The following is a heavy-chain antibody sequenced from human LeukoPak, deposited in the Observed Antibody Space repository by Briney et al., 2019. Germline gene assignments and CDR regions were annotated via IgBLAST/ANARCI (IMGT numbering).Heavy chain of an antibody. CDR1: GFTFSSYS. Sequence: GGSLRLSCAASGFTFSSYSMNWVRQAPGKGLEWVSYISSSSSTIYYADSVKGRLTISRDNSKNTLYLQMNSLRAEDTAVYYCARESYYYDSSGYYFPIDYWGQGTLVTVSS. D-gene: IGHD3-22*01. CDR2: ISSSSSTI. V-gene: IGHV3-48*01. J-gene: IGHJ4*02. CDR3: ARESYYYDSSGYYFPIDY.